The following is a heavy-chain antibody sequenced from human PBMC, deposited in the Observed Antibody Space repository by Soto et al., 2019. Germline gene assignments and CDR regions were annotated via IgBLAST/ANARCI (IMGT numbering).Heavy chain of an antibody. V-gene: IGHV1-69*01. J-gene: IGHJ3*01. Sequence: QVQLVQSGAEIKKPGSSVKVSCKASGGTLNNNIITWVRQAPGQGLEWMGRIIPIFNSSNYAQKFQGRVTIIADESTNTAYMELSSLRSEDTAVYYCARIQWAGLREAFDVWGQGTMVTVSS. CDR2: IIPIFNSS. CDR3: ARIQWAGLREAFDV. D-gene: IGHD1-26*01. CDR1: GGTLNNNI.